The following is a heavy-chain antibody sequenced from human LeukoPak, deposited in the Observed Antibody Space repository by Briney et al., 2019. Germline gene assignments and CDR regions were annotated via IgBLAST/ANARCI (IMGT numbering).Heavy chain of an antibody. V-gene: IGHV4-31*03. D-gene: IGHD2-2*01. CDR3: ARGEYQLLPLYFDY. Sequence: PSETLSLTCTVSGGSISSGGYYWSWIRQHPGKGLEWIGYIYYSGSTYYNPSLKSRVTISVDTSKNQFSLKLGSVTAADTAVYYCARGEYQLLPLYFDYWGQGTLVTVSS. CDR2: IYYSGST. CDR1: GGSISSGGYY. J-gene: IGHJ4*02.